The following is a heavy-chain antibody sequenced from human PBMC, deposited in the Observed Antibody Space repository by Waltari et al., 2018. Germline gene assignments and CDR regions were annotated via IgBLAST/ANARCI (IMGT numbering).Heavy chain of an antibody. J-gene: IGHJ4*02. D-gene: IGHD5-12*01. CDR2: INHSGST. CDR3: ARSPREMATSFDY. Sequence: QVQLQQWGAGLLKPSETLSLTCAVYGGSFSGYYWSWIRQPPGKGLEWIGEINHSGSTNYHPSLKRRVTISVDTSKNQFSLKLSSVTAADTAVYYCARSPREMATSFDYWGQGTLVTVSS. CDR1: GGSFSGYY. V-gene: IGHV4-34*01.